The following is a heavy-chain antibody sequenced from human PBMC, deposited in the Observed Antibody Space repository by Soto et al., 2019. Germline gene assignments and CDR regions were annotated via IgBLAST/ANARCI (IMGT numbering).Heavy chain of an antibody. V-gene: IGHV3-30-3*01. CDR2: ISHDGINK. D-gene: IGHD2-2*01. Sequence: LRLSCAASGFTFSSYAMNWVRQAPGKGLEWVALISHDGINKYYADSVRGRFTISRDSSTNTLYLQMNSLRAADTAVYYCGRCTSTSCHLGSDYWGQGTQVTVSS. CDR3: GRCTSTSCHLGSDY. CDR1: GFTFSSYA. J-gene: IGHJ4*02.